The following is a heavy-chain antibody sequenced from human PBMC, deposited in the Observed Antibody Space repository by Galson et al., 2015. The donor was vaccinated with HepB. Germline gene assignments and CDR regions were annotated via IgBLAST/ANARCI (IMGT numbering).Heavy chain of an antibody. Sequence: LRLSCAASGFTFSDYYMSWIRQAPGKGLEWVSYISSSSSYTNYADSVKGRFTISRDNAKNSLYLQMNSLRAEDTAVYYCARLTVGIYCSGGSCLGGFDYWGQGTLVTVSS. CDR1: GFTFSDYY. V-gene: IGHV3-11*03. CDR2: ISSSSSYT. CDR3: ARLTVGIYCSGGSCLGGFDY. J-gene: IGHJ4*02. D-gene: IGHD2-15*01.